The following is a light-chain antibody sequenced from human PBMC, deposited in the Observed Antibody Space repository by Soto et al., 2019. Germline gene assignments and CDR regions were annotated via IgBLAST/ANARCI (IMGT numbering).Light chain of an antibody. CDR2: WAF. V-gene: IGKV4-1*01. Sequence: DIVMTQSPDSLAVSLGERATINCKSSQSVLYSSNNKNYLAWYQQRPGQPPKLLIYWAFTRECGVPDRFSGSGSGTDFTLTITSLQAEDVAVYYCQQYESTPPTFGQGTKLEIK. J-gene: IGKJ2*01. CDR1: QSVLYSSNNKNY. CDR3: QQYESTPPT.